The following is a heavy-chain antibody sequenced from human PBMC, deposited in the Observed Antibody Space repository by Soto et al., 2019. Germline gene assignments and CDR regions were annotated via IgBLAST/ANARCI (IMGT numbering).Heavy chain of an antibody. V-gene: IGHV4-34*12. J-gene: IGHJ4*02. D-gene: IGHD7-27*01. Sequence: XETLSLTCTVSGWSFTGHFWSWVRQPPGKGLEWIGEVIHSGNTKYYPSLRSRVTLSVDSSKNQISLALTSVTAADTAVYYCARAKFESTGWHQFDIWGQGTLVTVSS. CDR1: GWSFTGHF. CDR3: ARAKFESTGWHQFDI. CDR2: VIHSGNT.